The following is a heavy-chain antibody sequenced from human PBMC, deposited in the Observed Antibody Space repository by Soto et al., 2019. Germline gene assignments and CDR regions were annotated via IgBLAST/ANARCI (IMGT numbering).Heavy chain of an antibody. J-gene: IGHJ6*03. CDR3: AKGTSPIYYYYMDV. V-gene: IGHV3-9*01. CDR2: ISWNSGSI. D-gene: IGHD1-1*01. Sequence: PAGSLRLSCAASGFTFDDYAMHWVRHAPGKGLEWVSGISWNSGSIGYADSVKGRFTISRDNAKNSLYLQMNSLRAEDTALYYCAKGTSPIYYYYMDVWGKGTTVTVSS. CDR1: GFTFDDYA.